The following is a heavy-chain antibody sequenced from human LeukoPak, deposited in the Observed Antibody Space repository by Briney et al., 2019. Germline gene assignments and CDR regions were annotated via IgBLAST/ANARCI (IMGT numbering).Heavy chain of an antibody. D-gene: IGHD6-13*01. J-gene: IGHJ4*02. V-gene: IGHV3-53*05. CDR2: IYSGGDT. Sequence: GGSLRLSCAASGFTVSSNYMNWVRQAPGKGLEWVSTIYSGGDTYYADSVKGRFTISRDNSKNTLYLQMNSLRPEDTAVYYCTRGPGSTWHSDYWGQGTLVTVSS. CDR1: GFTVSSNY. CDR3: TRGPGSTWHSDY.